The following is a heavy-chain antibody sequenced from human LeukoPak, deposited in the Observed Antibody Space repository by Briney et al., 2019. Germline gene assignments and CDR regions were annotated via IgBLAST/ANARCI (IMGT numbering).Heavy chain of an antibody. V-gene: IGHV4-39*01. CDR2: IYYSGST. CDR1: GFTFSDYY. J-gene: IGHJ3*02. CDR3: ARHSGGDDAFDI. Sequence: LRLSCAASGFTFSDYYMSWIRQAPGKGLEWIGSIYYSGSTYYNPSLKSRVTISVDTSKNQFSLKLSSVTAADTAVYYCARHSGGDDAFDIWGQGTMVTVSS.